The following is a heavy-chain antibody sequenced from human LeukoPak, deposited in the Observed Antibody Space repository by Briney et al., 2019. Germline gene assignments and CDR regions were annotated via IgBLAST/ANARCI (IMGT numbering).Heavy chain of an antibody. CDR1: GFSLSDHY. D-gene: IGHD2-15*01. V-gene: IGHV3-11*04. CDR2: ISSSGSTK. Sequence: GGSLRLSCAASGFSLSDHYVDWVRQAPGKGLEWVSYISSSGSTKDYADSVKGRFTISRDNAKNSLYLQMNSLRAEDTAVYYCARGTLGYCSGGSCYSTWGQGTLVTVSS. CDR3: ARGTLGYCSGGSCYST. J-gene: IGHJ5*02.